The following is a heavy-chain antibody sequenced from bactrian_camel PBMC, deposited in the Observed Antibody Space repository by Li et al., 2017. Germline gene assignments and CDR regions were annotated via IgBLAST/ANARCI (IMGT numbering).Heavy chain of an antibody. CDR2: IDARGNI. J-gene: IGHJ6*01. V-gene: IGHV3S26*01. CDR1: GFIFSSYW. CDR3: AAGGYTKVLTGHLWASCPFGY. Sequence: HVQLVESGGGLVQPGGSLRLSCAASGFIFSSYWMYWVRQSPGNEREGVAAIDARGNIKYADSVKGRFTISQDNAEHTLYLQMDSLNPEDTDVYICAAGGYTKVLTGHLWASCPFGYWGQGTQVTVS. D-gene: IGHD8*01.